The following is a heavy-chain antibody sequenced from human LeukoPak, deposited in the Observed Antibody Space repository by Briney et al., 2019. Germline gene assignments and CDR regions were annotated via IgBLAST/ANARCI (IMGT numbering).Heavy chain of an antibody. CDR3: ARDRRMVRGAKGPYNWFDP. Sequence: ASVKVSCKASGYTFTGYYMHWVRQAPGQGLEWMGWINPNSGGTNYAQKFQGSVTMTRDTSISTAYMELSRLRSDDTAVYYCARDRRMVRGAKGPYNWFDPWGQGTLVTVSS. V-gene: IGHV1-2*02. D-gene: IGHD3-10*01. CDR1: GYTFTGYY. CDR2: INPNSGGT. J-gene: IGHJ5*02.